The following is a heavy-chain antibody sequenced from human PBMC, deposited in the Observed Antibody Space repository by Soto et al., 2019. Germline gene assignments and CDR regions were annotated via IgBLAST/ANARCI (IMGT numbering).Heavy chain of an antibody. J-gene: IGHJ5*02. CDR3: ARQEQWLVWVGWFDP. CDR2: IYYSGST. Sequence: QLQLQESGPGLVKPSETLSLTCTVSGGSISSSSYYWGWIRQPPGKGLEWIGSIYYSGSTYYNPSLKSRVTISVDTSKNQFSLKLSSVTAADTAVYYCARQEQWLVWVGWFDPWGQGTLVTVSS. D-gene: IGHD6-19*01. CDR1: GGSISSSSYY. V-gene: IGHV4-39*01.